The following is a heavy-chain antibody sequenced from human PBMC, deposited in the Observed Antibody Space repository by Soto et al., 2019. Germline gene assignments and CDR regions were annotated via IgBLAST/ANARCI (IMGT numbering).Heavy chain of an antibody. V-gene: IGHV3-30*14. D-gene: IGHD3-9*01. CDR2: ISDDGSKT. J-gene: IGHJ4*02. Sequence: PGGSLRLSCAGSGVTFRGYAVHWVRQTPGKGLEWVTVISDDGSKTYYADSVKGRFSVSRDDSTNMVFLQMSSLRSEDTAVYNCARAYQLTYYFDDWGPGTRVTVSS. CDR3: ARAYQLTYYFDD. CDR1: GVTFRGYA.